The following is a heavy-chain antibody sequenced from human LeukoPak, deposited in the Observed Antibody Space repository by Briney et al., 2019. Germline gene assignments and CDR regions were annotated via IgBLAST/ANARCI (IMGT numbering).Heavy chain of an antibody. CDR1: GGTFSSYA. D-gene: IGHD3-22*01. J-gene: IGHJ4*02. Sequence: GASVNVSCKASGGTFSSYASSWVRQAPGQGLEWMAGIIPIFGTANYAQKFQGRVTITADESTSTAYMELSSLRSEDTAVYYCAREGHYYDSSGYYSGFDYWGQGTLVTVSS. V-gene: IGHV1-69*13. CDR2: IIPIFGTA. CDR3: AREGHYYDSSGYYSGFDY.